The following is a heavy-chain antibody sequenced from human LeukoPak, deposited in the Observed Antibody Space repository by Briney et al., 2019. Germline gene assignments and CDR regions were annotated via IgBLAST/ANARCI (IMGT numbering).Heavy chain of an antibody. Sequence: SYTLSLTCAVSGYSISSGYYWGWIRQPPGKGLEWIGSIYHSGSTYYNPSLKSRVTISVDTSKNQFSLKLSSVTAADTAVYYCARVEPPNWFDPWGQGTLVTVSS. CDR3: ARVEPPNWFDP. CDR1: GYSISSGYY. D-gene: IGHD5-24*01. CDR2: IYHSGST. J-gene: IGHJ5*02. V-gene: IGHV4-38-2*01.